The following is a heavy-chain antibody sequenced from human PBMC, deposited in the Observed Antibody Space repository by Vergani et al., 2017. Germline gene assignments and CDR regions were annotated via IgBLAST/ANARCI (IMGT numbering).Heavy chain of an antibody. J-gene: IGHJ4*02. CDR3: ASRGHGDSPYY. Sequence: DVHLAESGGGFFQPGGSLRLSCSASGFSFNSYWMHWVRQVPGKGLLWVSRIKSDGSITAYADSVKGRFTISRDNAQNTLYLQMNSLRVEDTAVYYCASRGHGDSPYYWGQGTLVTVSS. D-gene: IGHD4-17*01. CDR1: GFSFNSYW. V-gene: IGHV3-74*03. CDR2: IKSDGSIT.